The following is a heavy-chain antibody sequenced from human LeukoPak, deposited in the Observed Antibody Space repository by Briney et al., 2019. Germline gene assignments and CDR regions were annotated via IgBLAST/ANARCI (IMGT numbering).Heavy chain of an antibody. D-gene: IGHD3-10*01. V-gene: IGHV3-23*01. J-gene: IGHJ4*02. Sequence: GGSLRLSCAASGFTFSSYAMSWVRQAPGKGLEWVSAISGSGGSTYYADSVKGRFTISRDNSKNTLYLQMNSLRAEDTAVYYCAEDNGEWPEYFDYWGQGTLVTVSS. CDR3: AEDNGEWPEYFDY. CDR2: ISGSGGST. CDR1: GFTFSSYA.